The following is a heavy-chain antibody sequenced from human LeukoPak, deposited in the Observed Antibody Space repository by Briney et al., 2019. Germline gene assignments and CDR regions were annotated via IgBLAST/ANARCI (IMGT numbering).Heavy chain of an antibody. CDR3: AKDIATGNRLYYFDY. D-gene: IGHD1-14*01. Sequence: GGSLRLSCAASGFTFDDYAMHWVRQAPGKGLEWVSGISWNSGSIGYADSVKGRFTISRDNAENSLYLQMNSLRAEDTALYYCAKDIATGNRLYYFDYWGQGALVTVSS. CDR1: GFTFDDYA. CDR2: ISWNSGSI. J-gene: IGHJ4*02. V-gene: IGHV3-9*01.